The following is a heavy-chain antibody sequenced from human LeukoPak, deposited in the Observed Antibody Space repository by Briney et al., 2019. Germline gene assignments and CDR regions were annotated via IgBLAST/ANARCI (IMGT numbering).Heavy chain of an antibody. CDR1: GYTFTRYS. D-gene: IGHD3-22*01. J-gene: IGHJ4*02. CDR3: ARDAGWDSGGYFFDS. Sequence: ASVKVSCKSSGYTFTRYSLNWVRQAPGQGLEWMGWINTDTGDPTYAQGFTGRFVFSLDTSVTTAYLQINSLEAEDTAVYYCARDAGWDSGGYFFDSGGRGVLVTVSS. V-gene: IGHV7-4-1*02. CDR2: INTDTGDP.